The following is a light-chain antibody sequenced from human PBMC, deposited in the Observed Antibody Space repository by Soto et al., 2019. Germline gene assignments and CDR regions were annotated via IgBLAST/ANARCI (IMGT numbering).Light chain of an antibody. CDR3: QQRSNWPG. J-gene: IGKJ4*02. CDR1: QSVSNY. CDR2: DAS. Sequence: EIVLTQSPATLSLSPGERATLSCRASQSVSNYLAWYQQKPGQAPRLLIYDASNRATGISARFSGSGSGTDFTLTISSLDPEDFAVYYCQQRSNWPGFGGGTKVEIK. V-gene: IGKV3-11*01.